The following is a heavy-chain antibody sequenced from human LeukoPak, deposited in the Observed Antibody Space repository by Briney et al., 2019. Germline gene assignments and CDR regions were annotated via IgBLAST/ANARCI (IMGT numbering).Heavy chain of an antibody. V-gene: IGHV4-39*01. D-gene: IGHD6-13*01. CDR2: IYYSGST. Sequence: SETLSLTCTVSGGSISSSSYSWGWIRQPPGKGLEWIGSIYYSGSTYYNPSLKSRVTISVDTSKNQFSLKLSSVTAADTAVYYCARRQPGIAAAGTFDYWGQGTLVTVSS. J-gene: IGHJ4*02. CDR3: ARRQPGIAAAGTFDY. CDR1: GGSISSSSYS.